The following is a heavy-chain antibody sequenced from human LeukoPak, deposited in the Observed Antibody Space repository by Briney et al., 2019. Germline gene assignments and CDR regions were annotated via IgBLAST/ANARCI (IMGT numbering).Heavy chain of an antibody. Sequence: YPSETLSLTCVVSGGSISSTTYYWGWIRQPPGKGLEWVGSLSHNGNPYYNPALKSRVTISGDSSKNQFSLQLTSVTAAGTAFYYCARDLTTGLAYFDYWGQGALVTVSS. CDR2: LSHNGNP. CDR3: ARDLTTGLAYFDY. D-gene: IGHD1-1*01. CDR1: GGSISSTTYY. V-gene: IGHV4-39*07. J-gene: IGHJ4*02.